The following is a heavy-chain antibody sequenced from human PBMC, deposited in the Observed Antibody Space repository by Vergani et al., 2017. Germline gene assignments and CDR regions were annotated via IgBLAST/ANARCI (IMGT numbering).Heavy chain of an antibody. CDR3: ARGWIAAARTFDY. CDR1: GGSISSYY. D-gene: IGHD6-13*01. V-gene: IGHV4-59*01. CDR2: IYYSGST. J-gene: IGHJ4*02. Sequence: QVQLQESGPGLVKPSQTLSLTCTVSGGSISSYYWSWIRQPPGEGLEWIGYIYYSGSTNYNPSLKSRVTISVDTSKNQFSLKLSSVTAADTAVYYCARGWIAAARTFDYWGQGTLVTVSS.